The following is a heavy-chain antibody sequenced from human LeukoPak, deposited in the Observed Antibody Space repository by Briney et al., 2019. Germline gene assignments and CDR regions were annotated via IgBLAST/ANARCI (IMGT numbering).Heavy chain of an antibody. D-gene: IGHD6-19*01. Sequence: GGSLRLSCAASRFTFSSYWMSWARQAPGKGLEWLANIKEDGSDKYYVDSVKGRFTISRDNAKNSLYLQMNNLRVEDTAVYYCARAGYTSGYDYWGQGTLVTVSS. CDR2: IKEDGSDK. J-gene: IGHJ4*02. CDR1: RFTFSSYW. CDR3: ARAGYTSGYDY. V-gene: IGHV3-7*01.